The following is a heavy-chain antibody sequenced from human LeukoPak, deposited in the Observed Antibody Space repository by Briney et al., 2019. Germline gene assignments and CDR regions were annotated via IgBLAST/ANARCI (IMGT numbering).Heavy chain of an antibody. V-gene: IGHV1-69*05. CDR3: ARESAILSGPFDY. D-gene: IGHD5-12*01. CDR1: GYTFTSYG. J-gene: IGHJ4*02. CDR2: IIPIFGTA. Sequence: SVKVSCKASGYTFTSYGISWVRQAPGQGLEWMGGIIPIFGTANYAQKFQGRVTITTDESTSTAYMELSSLRSEDTAVYYCARESAILSGPFDYWGQGTLVTVSS.